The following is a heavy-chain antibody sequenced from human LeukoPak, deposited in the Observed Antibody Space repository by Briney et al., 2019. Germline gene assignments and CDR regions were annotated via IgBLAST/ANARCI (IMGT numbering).Heavy chain of an antibody. CDR3: ARGGREGSSPLDY. D-gene: IGHD6-6*01. CDR2: IYYSGST. J-gene: IGHJ4*02. Sequence: KPSETLSLTCTVSGGSISSGGYYWSWIRQHPGKGLEWIVYIYYSGSTYYNPSLKSRVTISVDTSKNQFSLKLSSVTAADTAVYYCARGGREGSSPLDYWGQGTLVTVSS. CDR1: GGSISSGGYY. V-gene: IGHV4-31*03.